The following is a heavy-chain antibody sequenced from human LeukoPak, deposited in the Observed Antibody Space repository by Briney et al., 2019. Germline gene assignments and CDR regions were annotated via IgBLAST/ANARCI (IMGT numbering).Heavy chain of an antibody. V-gene: IGHV3-7*01. D-gene: IGHD6-13*01. CDR2: IKHDGSEK. CDR1: GLTFSRYW. Sequence: GGSLRLSCAASGLTFSRYWMSWVRQAPGKGLEWVANIKHDGSEKYYVDSVKGRFTISRDNAKNSLYLQMNSLGAEDTAVYYCAKGEAAAGGYWGQGTLVTVSS. CDR3: AKGEAAAGGY. J-gene: IGHJ4*02.